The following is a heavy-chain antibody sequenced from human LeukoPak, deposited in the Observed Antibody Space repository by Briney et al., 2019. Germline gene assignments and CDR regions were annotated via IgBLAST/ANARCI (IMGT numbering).Heavy chain of an antibody. CDR2: INTSNGNT. V-gene: IGHV1-18*01. CDR3: ARWVSGYDYFHY. D-gene: IGHD5-12*01. CDR1: GYSFINYG. Sequence: ASVKVSCKASGYSFINYGINWVRQAPGQGLEWMGWINTSNGNTNFAQKFQGRVTMTTDTSTSTAYMELRSLRSDDTAVYYCARWVSGYDYFHYWGQGTLVTVSS. J-gene: IGHJ4*02.